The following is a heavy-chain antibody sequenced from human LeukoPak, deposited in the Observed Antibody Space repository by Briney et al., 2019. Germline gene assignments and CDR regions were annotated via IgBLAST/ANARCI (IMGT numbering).Heavy chain of an antibody. V-gene: IGHV3-30*02. CDR1: GFTFSTYG. CDR2: IRYDGANK. Sequence: GGSLRLSCVASGFTFSTYGIHWVRQAPGKGLEWVVFIRYDGANKWYADSVKGRFTISRDNSKNTLYLQMNSLRIEDTAVYHCAKDRDYGDYPSAYYYYMDVWGKGTTVTVSS. CDR3: AKDRDYGDYPSAYYYYMDV. J-gene: IGHJ6*03. D-gene: IGHD4-17*01.